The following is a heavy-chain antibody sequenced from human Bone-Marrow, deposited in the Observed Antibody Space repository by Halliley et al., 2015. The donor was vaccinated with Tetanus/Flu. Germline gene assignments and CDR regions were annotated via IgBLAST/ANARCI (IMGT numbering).Heavy chain of an antibody. CDR3: ARERSESGHWSRLDY. Sequence: AVSWYYEYNKHYADSVRGRFTISRDNSKNMLHLHMNSLTVADTAVYYCARERSESGHWSRLDYWGQGTLLTVSS. J-gene: IGHJ4*02. CDR2: SWYYEYNK. D-gene: IGHD3-9*01. V-gene: IGHV3-33*01.